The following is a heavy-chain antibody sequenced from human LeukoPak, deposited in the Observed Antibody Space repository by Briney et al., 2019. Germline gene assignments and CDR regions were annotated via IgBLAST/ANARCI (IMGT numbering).Heavy chain of an antibody. J-gene: IGHJ4*02. D-gene: IGHD3-10*01. CDR2: INPSGGST. Sequence: PRASVKVSCKASGYTFTYYYIHWVRQAPGQGLEWMGIINPSGGSTSYAHKFQGRVTLTRDMSTSTVYMELSRLRSDDTAVYYCARDLMVRGVPWGQGTLVTVSS. V-gene: IGHV1-46*01. CDR3: ARDLMVRGVP. CDR1: GYTFTYYY.